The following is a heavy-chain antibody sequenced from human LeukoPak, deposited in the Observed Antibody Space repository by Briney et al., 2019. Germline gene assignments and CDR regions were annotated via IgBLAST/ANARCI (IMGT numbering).Heavy chain of an antibody. Sequence: PGGSLRLSCAASGFPFSDYGMYWVRQAPGKGLEWVSFIYSDNTHYSDSVKGRFTISRDNSKTTLYLQMNSLRPEDTAVYYCARRAGAYSHPYDYWGQGTLVTVSS. CDR2: IYSDNT. CDR1: GFPFSDYG. CDR3: ARRAGAYSHPYDY. V-gene: IGHV3-53*01. D-gene: IGHD4/OR15-4a*01. J-gene: IGHJ4*02.